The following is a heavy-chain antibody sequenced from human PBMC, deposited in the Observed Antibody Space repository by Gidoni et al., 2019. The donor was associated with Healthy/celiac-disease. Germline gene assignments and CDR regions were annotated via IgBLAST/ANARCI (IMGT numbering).Heavy chain of an antibody. V-gene: IGHV3-73*02. J-gene: IGHJ4*02. CDR3: TMVRGVRSDY. CDR2: IRSKANSYAT. D-gene: IGHD3-10*01. Sequence: EVQLVESGGGLVQPGGSLKLSCAASGFTFSGSAMHWVRQASGKGLEWVGRIRSKANSYATAYAASVKGRFTISRDDSKNTAYLQMNSLKTEDTAVYYCTMVRGVRSDYWGQGTLVTVSS. CDR1: GFTFSGSA.